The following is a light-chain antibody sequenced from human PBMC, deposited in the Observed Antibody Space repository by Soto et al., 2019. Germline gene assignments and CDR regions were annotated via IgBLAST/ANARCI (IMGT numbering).Light chain of an antibody. CDR1: QSVNRN. V-gene: IGKV3-15*01. CDR2: GAS. Sequence: EIVMTQSPATLSVSPGERVTLSCRASQSVNRNLAWFQQKPGQAPRLLIHGASTRATGLPARFSGSGSGTDFSLTINDLQSEDFAVYYCQQYGGSPRYTFGQGTKLEIK. J-gene: IGKJ2*01. CDR3: QQYGGSPRYT.